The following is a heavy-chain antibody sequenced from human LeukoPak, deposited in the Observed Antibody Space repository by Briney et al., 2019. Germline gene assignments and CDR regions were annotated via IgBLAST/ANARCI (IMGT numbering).Heavy chain of an antibody. J-gene: IGHJ6*02. CDR2: MNPNSGNT. D-gene: IGHD2-15*01. CDR3: ARGYCSGGSCYSSYYYYGMDV. Sequence: ASVKVSCKASGYTFTSYDINWVRQATGQGLEWMGWMNPNSGNTGYAQKFQGRVTMTRNTSISTAYMELSSLRSEDTAVYYCARGYCSGGSCYSSYYYYGMDVWGQGNTVTVSS. V-gene: IGHV1-8*01. CDR1: GYTFTSYD.